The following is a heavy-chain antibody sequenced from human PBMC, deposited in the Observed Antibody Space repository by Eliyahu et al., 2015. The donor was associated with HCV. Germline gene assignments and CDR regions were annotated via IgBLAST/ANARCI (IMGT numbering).Heavy chain of an antibody. Sequence: QVQLQQWGAGLLKPSETLSVTCTVYGEPFXGYYWXWVRQSPGKGLEWIGEINDSGTTTYSPSLTSRVTISIDMSKNQFSLTLTPVTAADTAVYYCARWSRGFWSAHNFYHGMDVWGQGTTVAVS. D-gene: IGHD3-3*01. CDR1: GEPFXGYY. CDR2: INDSGTT. J-gene: IGHJ6*02. V-gene: IGHV4-34*01. CDR3: ARWSRGFWSAHNFYHGMDV.